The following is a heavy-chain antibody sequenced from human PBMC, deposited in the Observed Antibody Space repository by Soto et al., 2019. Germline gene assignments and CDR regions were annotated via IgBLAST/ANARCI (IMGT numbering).Heavy chain of an antibody. CDR3: ASWSNCTNGFCRSGLRAFDI. CDR2: IIPILGIA. CDR1: GGTFSSYT. Sequence: QVQLVQSGAEVKKPGSSVKVSCKASGGTFSSYTISWVRQAPGQGLEWMGRIIPILGIANYAQKFQGRVTSTADKSTSTATMELSSLRSEDTAVYYCASWSNCTNGFCRSGLRAFDIWGQGTMVTVSS. J-gene: IGHJ3*02. V-gene: IGHV1-69*02. D-gene: IGHD2-8*01.